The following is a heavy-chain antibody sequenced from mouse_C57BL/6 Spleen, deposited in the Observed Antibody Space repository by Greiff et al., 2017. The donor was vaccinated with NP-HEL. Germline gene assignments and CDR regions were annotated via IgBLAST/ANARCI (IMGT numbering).Heavy chain of an antibody. Sequence: QVQLQQPGAELVRPGSSVKLSCKASGYTFTSYWMDWVKQRPGQGLEWIGNIYPSDSETHYNQKFKDKATLTVDKSSSTAYMQLSSLTSEDSAVYYCARGGDSYFDSWGKGTTLTVSS. CDR2: IYPSDSET. V-gene: IGHV1-61*01. D-gene: IGHD2-13*01. J-gene: IGHJ2*01. CDR1: GYTFTSYW. CDR3: ARGGDSYFDS.